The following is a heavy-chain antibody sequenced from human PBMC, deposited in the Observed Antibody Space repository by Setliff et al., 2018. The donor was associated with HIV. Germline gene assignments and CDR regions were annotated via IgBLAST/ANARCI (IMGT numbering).Heavy chain of an antibody. CDR3: AKDGRYYDSNRPPPD. CDR2: ISGSGGST. D-gene: IGHD3-22*01. CDR1: GFTFSSYA. V-gene: IGHV3-23*01. J-gene: IGHJ3*01. Sequence: PGGSLRLSCAASGFTFSSYAMSRVRQAPGKGLEWVSAISGSGGSTYYADSVKGRFTISRDNSKNTLYLQMNSLRAEDTAVYYCAKDGRYYDSNRPPPDWGQGTMVTVSS.